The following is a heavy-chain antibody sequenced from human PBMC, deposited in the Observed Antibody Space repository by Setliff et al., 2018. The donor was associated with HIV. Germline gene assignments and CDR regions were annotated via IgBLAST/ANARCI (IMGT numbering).Heavy chain of an antibody. CDR1: GGTFRSHE. J-gene: IGHJ4*02. CDR3: ARDVGRDGYCFDH. CDR2: IVPILNTG. D-gene: IGHD5-12*01. V-gene: IGHV1-69*13. Sequence: AASVKVSCKASGGTFRSHEISWVRQAPGQGLEWMGGIVPILNTGNYAPKFQGRVTITADESTTTAYMELSSLRSDDTAVYYCARDVGRDGYCFDHWGQGTLVTVSS.